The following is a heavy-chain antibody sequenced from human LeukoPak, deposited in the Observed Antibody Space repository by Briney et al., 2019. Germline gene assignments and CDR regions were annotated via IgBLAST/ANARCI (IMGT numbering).Heavy chain of an antibody. D-gene: IGHD6-13*01. Sequence: PSRTLSLTCAVSGGSISSSNWWSWVRQPPGKGLEWIGEIYHSGSTNYNPSLKSRVTISVDKSKNQFSLKLSSVTAADTAVYYCARGLSSSWYLLGGYRNRGFDYWGQGTLVTVSS. CDR2: IYHSGST. CDR3: ARGLSSSWYLLGGYRNRGFDY. CDR1: GGSISSSNW. V-gene: IGHV4-4*02. J-gene: IGHJ4*02.